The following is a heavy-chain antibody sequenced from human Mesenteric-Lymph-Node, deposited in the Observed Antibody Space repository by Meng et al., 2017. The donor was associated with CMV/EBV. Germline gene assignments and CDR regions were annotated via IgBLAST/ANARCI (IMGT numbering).Heavy chain of an antibody. D-gene: IGHD2-2*01. CDR1: GGTFSSYA. V-gene: IGHV1-69*10. J-gene: IGHJ6*02. CDR3: AAGYCSSTSCQYYYYGMDV. CDR2: IIPILGIA. Sequence: SVKVSCKASGGTFSSYAISWVRQAPGQGLEWMGGIIPILGIANYAQKFQGRVTITADKSTSTAYMELSSLRSEDTAVYYCAAGYCSSTSCQYYYYGMDVWGQGTTVTVSS.